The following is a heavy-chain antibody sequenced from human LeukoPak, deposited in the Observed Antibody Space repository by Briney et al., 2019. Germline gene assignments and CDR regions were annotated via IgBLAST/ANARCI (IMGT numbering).Heavy chain of an antibody. J-gene: IGHJ4*02. CDR1: GYTFTTYY. D-gene: IGHD3-16*01. CDR2: INPSGGSA. V-gene: IGHV1-46*01. Sequence: GASVKVSCKASGYTFTTYYMHWVRQAPGQGLEWMGVINPSGGSASYAQKFQGRITMTRDTSTSTVYVELSSLRSEDTAVYYCARDQFVDYEYSGDYWGQGTLVTVSS. CDR3: ARDQFVDYEYSGDY.